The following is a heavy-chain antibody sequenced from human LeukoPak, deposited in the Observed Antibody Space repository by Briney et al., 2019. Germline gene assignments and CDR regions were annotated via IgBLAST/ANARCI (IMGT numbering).Heavy chain of an antibody. J-gene: IGHJ4*02. CDR2: INPNSGGT. Sequence: ASVTVSCKASGYTFTAYYMHWVRQVPGQGREWMGWINPNSGGTNYAQKFQGRVTMTGDTSIRTAYMELSSLRSDDTAEYYCASPSFETGTYYYFDYWGQGTLVTVSS. CDR1: GYTFTAYY. D-gene: IGHD1-26*01. CDR3: ASPSFETGTYYYFDY. V-gene: IGHV1-2*02.